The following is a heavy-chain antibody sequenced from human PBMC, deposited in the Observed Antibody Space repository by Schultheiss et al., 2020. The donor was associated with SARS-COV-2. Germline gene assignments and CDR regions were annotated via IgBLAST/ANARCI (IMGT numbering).Heavy chain of an antibody. CDR3: ARDMQGSGSYYEPARGSGMDV. CDR2: IYHSGST. J-gene: IGHJ6*02. V-gene: IGHV4-59*12. D-gene: IGHD3-10*01. Sequence: SETLSLTCTVSGGSISSYYWSWIRQPPGKGLEWIGYIYHSGSTYYNPSLKSRVTISVDTSKNQFSLKLSSVTAADTAVYYCARDMQGSGSYYEPARGSGMDVWGQGTTVTVSS. CDR1: GGSISSYY.